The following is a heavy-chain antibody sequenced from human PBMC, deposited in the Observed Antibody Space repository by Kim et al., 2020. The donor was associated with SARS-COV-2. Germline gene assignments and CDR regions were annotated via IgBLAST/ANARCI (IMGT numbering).Heavy chain of an antibody. CDR1: GGSISSGGYY. CDR3: ARTGIAVAGGLDY. Sequence: SETLSLTCTVSGGSISSGGYYWSWIRQHPGKGLEWIGYIYYSGSTYYNPSLKSRVTISVDTSKNQFSLKLSSVTAADTAVYYCARTGIAVAGGLDYWGQGTLVTVSS. J-gene: IGHJ4*02. D-gene: IGHD6-19*01. CDR2: IYYSGST. V-gene: IGHV4-31*03.